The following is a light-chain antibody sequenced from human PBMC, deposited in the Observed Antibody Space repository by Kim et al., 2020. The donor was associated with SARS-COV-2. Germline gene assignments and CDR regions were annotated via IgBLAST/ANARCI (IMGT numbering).Light chain of an antibody. Sequence: SSELTQDPAVSVALGQTVRITCQGDSLRSYYASWYQQKPGQAPVLVIYGKNNRPSGIPDRFSGSSSGNTASLTITRAQAEDEADYYCNSRDSRGNRVVFG. V-gene: IGLV3-19*01. CDR3: NSRDSRGNRVV. CDR1: SLRSYY. CDR2: GKN. J-gene: IGLJ2*01.